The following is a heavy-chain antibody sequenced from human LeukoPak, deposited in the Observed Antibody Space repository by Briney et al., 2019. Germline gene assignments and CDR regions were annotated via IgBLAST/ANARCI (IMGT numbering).Heavy chain of an antibody. CDR1: GFTFSSYA. CDR2: ISYDGSNK. Sequence: GGSLRLSCAASGFTFSSYAMHWVRQAPGKGLEWVAVISYDGSNKYYADSVKGRFTISRDNSKNTLYLQMNSLRAEDTAVYFCARDRQDTILHSGAFDIWGQGTMVTVSS. J-gene: IGHJ3*02. CDR3: ARDRQDTILHSGAFDI. V-gene: IGHV3-30-3*01. D-gene: IGHD2-21*01.